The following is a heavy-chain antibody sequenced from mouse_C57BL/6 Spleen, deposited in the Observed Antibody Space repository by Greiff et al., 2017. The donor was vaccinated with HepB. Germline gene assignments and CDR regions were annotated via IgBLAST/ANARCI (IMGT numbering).Heavy chain of an antibody. CDR1: GFTFSDYY. Sequence: EVKLVESEGGLVQPGSSMKLSCTASGFTFSDYYMAWVRQVPEKGLEWVANINYDGSSTYYLDSLKSRFIISRDNAKNILYLQMSSLKSEDTATYYCARDLELYYGSSHWYFDVWGTGTTVTVSS. CDR3: ARDLELYYGSSHWYFDV. D-gene: IGHD1-1*01. V-gene: IGHV5-16*01. J-gene: IGHJ1*03. CDR2: INYDGSST.